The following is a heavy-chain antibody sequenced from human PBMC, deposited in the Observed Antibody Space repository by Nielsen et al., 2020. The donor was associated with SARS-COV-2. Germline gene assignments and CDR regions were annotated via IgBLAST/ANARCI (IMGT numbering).Heavy chain of an antibody. CDR3: ARIEVTATMGY. CDR2: ISAYNGNT. Sequence: GESLKISCKASGYTFTSYGISWVRQAPGQGLEWMGWISAYNGNTNYAQKLQGRVTMTTDTSTSTAYMELRSLRSDDTAVYYCARIEVTATMGYWGQGTLVTVSS. V-gene: IGHV1-18*04. CDR1: GYTFTSYG. D-gene: IGHD5-12*01. J-gene: IGHJ4*02.